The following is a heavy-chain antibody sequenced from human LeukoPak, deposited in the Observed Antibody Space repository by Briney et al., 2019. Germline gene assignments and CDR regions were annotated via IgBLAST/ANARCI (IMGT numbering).Heavy chain of an antibody. CDR3: ARDWWELHGKYNWFDP. V-gene: IGHV3-30*04. Sequence: GGSLRLSCAASGFTFSSYAMHWVRQAPGKGLEWVAVISYDGSNKYYADSVKGRFTISRDNSKNTLYLQMNGLRAEDTAVYYCARDWWELHGKYNWFDPWGQGTLVTVSS. D-gene: IGHD1-26*01. CDR1: GFTFSSYA. J-gene: IGHJ5*02. CDR2: ISYDGSNK.